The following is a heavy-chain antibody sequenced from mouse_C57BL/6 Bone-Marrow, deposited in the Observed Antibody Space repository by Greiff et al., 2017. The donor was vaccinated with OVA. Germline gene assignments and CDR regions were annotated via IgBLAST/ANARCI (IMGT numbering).Heavy chain of an antibody. CDR3: ARHHPNLYYFDY. CDR2: ISNGGGST. Sequence: EVQVVESGGGLVQPGGSLKLSCAASGFTFSDYYMYWVRQTPEKRLEWVAYISNGGGSTYYPDTVKGRFTISRDNAKNTLYLQMSRLKSEDTAMYYCARHHPNLYYFDYWGQGTTLTVSS. CDR1: GFTFSDYY. V-gene: IGHV5-12*01. J-gene: IGHJ2*01.